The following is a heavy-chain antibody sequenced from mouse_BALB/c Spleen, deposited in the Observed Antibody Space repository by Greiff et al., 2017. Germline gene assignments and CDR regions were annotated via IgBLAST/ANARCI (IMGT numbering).Heavy chain of an antibody. CDR3: ARAPNGNYAMDY. Sequence: EVKLMESGGGLVKPGGSLKLSCAASGFTFSSYAMSWVRQTPEKRLEWVATISSGGSYTYYPDSVKGRFTISRDNAKNTLYLQMSSLRSEDTAMYYCARAPNGNYAMDYWGQGTSVTVSS. J-gene: IGHJ4*01. D-gene: IGHD2-1*01. CDR2: ISSGGSYT. CDR1: GFTFSSYA. V-gene: IGHV5-9-3*01.